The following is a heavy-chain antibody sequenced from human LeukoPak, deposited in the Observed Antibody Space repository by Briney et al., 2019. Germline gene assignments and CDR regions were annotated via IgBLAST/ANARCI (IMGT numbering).Heavy chain of an antibody. D-gene: IGHD6-19*01. Sequence: SETLSVTCTVSGGSISSYYWSWIRQPPGNGLEWIGYIYYSGSTNYNPSLKSRVTISVDTSKNQFSLKLSSVTAADTAVYYCARRHSIAVAGTYFDYWGQGTLVTVSS. CDR3: ARRHSIAVAGTYFDY. J-gene: IGHJ4*02. CDR1: GGSISSYY. CDR2: IYYSGST. V-gene: IGHV4-59*12.